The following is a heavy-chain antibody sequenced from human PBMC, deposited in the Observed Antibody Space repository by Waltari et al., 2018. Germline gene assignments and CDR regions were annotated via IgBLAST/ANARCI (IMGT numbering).Heavy chain of an antibody. Sequence: QVQLQESGPGLVKPSETLSLTCAVSGYSISSGYYWGWIRQPPGKGLEWIGSSYHSGSTYYNPSLKSRVTISVDTSKNQFSLKLSSVTAADTAVYYCARQSWYSSSYSDYWGQGTLVTVSS. CDR1: GYSISSGYY. CDR3: ARQSWYSSSYSDY. CDR2: SYHSGST. D-gene: IGHD6-6*01. V-gene: IGHV4-38-2*01. J-gene: IGHJ4*02.